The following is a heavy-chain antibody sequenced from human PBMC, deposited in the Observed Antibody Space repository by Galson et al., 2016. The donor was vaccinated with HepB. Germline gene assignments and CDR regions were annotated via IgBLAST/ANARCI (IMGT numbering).Heavy chain of an antibody. J-gene: IGHJ2*01. Sequence: SLRLSCAASGFTFSSFDLHWVRQAPGKGLEWVSFISYDGSRKYSADSVKDRFIISRDNAKNSVYLQMNSLRADDTAVYYCATTVVTPGDWYFDLWGRGTLVTVSS. V-gene: IGHV3-30*03. CDR2: ISYDGSRK. CDR1: GFTFSSFD. CDR3: ATTVVTPGDWYFDL. D-gene: IGHD4-23*01.